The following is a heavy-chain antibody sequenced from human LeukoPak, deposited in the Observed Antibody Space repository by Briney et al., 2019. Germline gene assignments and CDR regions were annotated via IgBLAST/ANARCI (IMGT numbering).Heavy chain of an antibody. CDR2: IYTSGST. V-gene: IGHV4-39*07. CDR3: ARDLRISKSSGWYISTNYYYYMDV. Sequence: SETLSLTCTVSGGSISSSSYYWGWIRQPPGKGLEWIGRIYTSGSTNYNPSLKSRVTMSVDTSKNQFSLKLSSVTAADTAVYYCARDLRISKSSGWYISTNYYYYMDVWGKGTTVTISS. J-gene: IGHJ6*03. D-gene: IGHD6-19*01. CDR1: GGSISSSSYY.